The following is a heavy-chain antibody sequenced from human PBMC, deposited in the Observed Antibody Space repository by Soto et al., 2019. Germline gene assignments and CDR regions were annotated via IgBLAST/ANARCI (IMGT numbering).Heavy chain of an antibody. CDR2: ISSGDSYI. J-gene: IGHJ4*02. V-gene: IGHV3-21*01. D-gene: IGHD1-7*01. CDR1: GLTFSSYS. Sequence: EVQLVESGGGLVQPGGSLRLSCAASGLTFSSYSMNWVRQAPGKGLEWVSSISSGDSYIYYADSVRGRFTISRDNAENSLYLQMHSLRVEDTAGYYCVASPEGTWFMRDWGQGDRVTVSS. CDR3: VASPEGTWFMRD.